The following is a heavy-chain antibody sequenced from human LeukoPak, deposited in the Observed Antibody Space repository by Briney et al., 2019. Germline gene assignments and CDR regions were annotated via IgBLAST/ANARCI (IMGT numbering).Heavy chain of an antibody. Sequence: SETLSLTCAVYNGFDSYYFMLVRQPPGKGLEWIGEITYKRSANYNSSLMSRATISIDVSQRQFSLKLTSVTAADTAVYYCARHHVHYGSGSYTQTELFDYWGQGTLVTVPS. D-gene: IGHD3-10*01. CDR3: ARHHVHYGSGSYTQTELFDY. J-gene: IGHJ4*02. V-gene: IGHV4-34*01. CDR2: ITYKRSA. CDR1: NGFDSYYF.